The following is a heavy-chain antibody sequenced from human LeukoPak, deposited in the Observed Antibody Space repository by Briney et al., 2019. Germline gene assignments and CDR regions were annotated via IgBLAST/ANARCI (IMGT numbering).Heavy chain of an antibody. CDR3: AREGYCSGGTCSTGVGY. Sequence: GGSLRLSCAASGFTFSSYSMNWVRQAPGKGLEWVSSISSSGSYTYYADSVKGRFTISRDNAKNSLYLQMNSLRAEDTAVYYCAREGYCSGGTCSTGVGYWGQGTTVTVSS. D-gene: IGHD2-15*01. J-gene: IGHJ6*02. V-gene: IGHV3-21*01. CDR2: ISSSGSYT. CDR1: GFTFSSYS.